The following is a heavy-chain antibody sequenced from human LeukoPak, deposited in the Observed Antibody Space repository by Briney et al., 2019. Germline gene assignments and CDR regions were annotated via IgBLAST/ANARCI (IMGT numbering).Heavy chain of an antibody. CDR1: GGSISPYY. D-gene: IGHD3/OR15-3a*01. Sequence: SETLSLTCTVSGGSISPYYWSWIRQTPGKGLEWIGYILYSGTTTNYNPSLKSRVTISVDTSKNQFSLKLSSVTAADTAVYYCARVGDWDDLVYWGQGTLVTVSS. CDR3: ARVGDWDDLVY. J-gene: IGHJ4*02. V-gene: IGHV4-59*01. CDR2: ILYSGTTT.